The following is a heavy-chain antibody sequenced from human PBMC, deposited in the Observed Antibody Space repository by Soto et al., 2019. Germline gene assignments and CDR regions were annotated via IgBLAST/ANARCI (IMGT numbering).Heavy chain of an antibody. CDR1: GDSFNTFA. CDR2: IIPNFDTP. V-gene: IGHV1-69*06. Sequence: QVQLVQSGAEVKKPGSSVKLSCKASGDSFNTFAVTWVRQAPGQGLEWMGGIIPNFDTPNYAQKFQGRVTIIADKPTSTPYMELSSLRSEDTAVYYCARPYYDSSGYYLWYFDYWGQGTLVTVSS. J-gene: IGHJ4*02. D-gene: IGHD3-22*01. CDR3: ARPYYDSSGYYLWYFDY.